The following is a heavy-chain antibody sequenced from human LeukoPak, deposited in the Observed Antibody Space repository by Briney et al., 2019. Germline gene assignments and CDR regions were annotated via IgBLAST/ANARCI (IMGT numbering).Heavy chain of an antibody. CDR1: GGSFSDYY. J-gene: IGHJ4*02. V-gene: IGHV4-34*01. Sequence: SETLSLTCAVYGGSFSDYYWIWVRQPPGKGLEWIGDINHSGSTNYNPSLESRVTISVDTSKNQFSLKLNSVTAADTAVYYCARGRLRLGELSTGFDYWGQGTLVTVSS. CDR2: INHSGST. CDR3: ARGRLRLGELSTGFDY. D-gene: IGHD3-16*02.